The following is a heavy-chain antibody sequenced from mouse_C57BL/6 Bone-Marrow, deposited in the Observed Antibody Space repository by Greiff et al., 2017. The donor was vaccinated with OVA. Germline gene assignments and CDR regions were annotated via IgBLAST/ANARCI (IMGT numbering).Heavy chain of an antibody. J-gene: IGHJ3*01. D-gene: IGHD1-1*01. CDR1: GYTFTSYG. CDR2: IYPRSGNT. V-gene: IGHV1-81*01. CDR3: AREAFITAVVGAY. Sequence: LQESGAELARPGASVKLSCKASGYTFTSYGISWVKQRTGQGLEWIGEIYPRSGNTYYNEKFKGKATLTADKSSSTAHLELRSLTSEDYAVYFCAREAFITAVVGAYWGQGTLVTVSA.